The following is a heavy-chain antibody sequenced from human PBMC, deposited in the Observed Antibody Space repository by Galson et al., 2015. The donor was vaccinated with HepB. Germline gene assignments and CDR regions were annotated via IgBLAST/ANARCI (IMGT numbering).Heavy chain of an antibody. Sequence: LVKPTQTLTLTCTFSGFSLSTSRVGVGWIRQPPGKGLEWIGSIYYSGSTYYNPSLKSRVTISVDTSKNQFSLKLSSVTAADTAVYYCASPLGSGWHAGDYWGQGTLVTVSS. D-gene: IGHD6-19*01. CDR3: ASPLGSGWHAGDY. J-gene: IGHJ4*02. CDR1: GFSLSTSRVG. V-gene: IGHV4-39*01. CDR2: IYYSGST.